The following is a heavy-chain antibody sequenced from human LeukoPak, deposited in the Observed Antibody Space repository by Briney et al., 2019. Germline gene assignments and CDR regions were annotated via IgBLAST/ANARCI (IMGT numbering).Heavy chain of an antibody. Sequence: GGSLRLSCAASGFTFSDYYMSWIRQAPGKRLEWVSYISSSSSYTNYADSVKCRFTISRDNAKNSLYLQMNSLRAEDTAVYYCARERLLWFGELSPRAFDIWGQGTMVTVSS. D-gene: IGHD3-10*01. CDR3: ARERLLWFGELSPRAFDI. CDR1: GFTFSDYY. CDR2: ISSSSSYT. V-gene: IGHV3-11*06. J-gene: IGHJ3*02.